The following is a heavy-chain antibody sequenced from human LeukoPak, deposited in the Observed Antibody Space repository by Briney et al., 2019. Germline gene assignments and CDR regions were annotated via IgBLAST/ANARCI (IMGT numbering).Heavy chain of an antibody. D-gene: IGHD5-12*01. CDR3: AKGGYDH. Sequence: PGGSLRLSCEASGFTFSTYGINWVRHAPGKGLEWVSAISGSGGSTYYADSVKGRFTISRANSKNTLYLQMNSLRAEDTAVYYCAKGGYDHWGQGTLVTVSS. V-gene: IGHV3-23*01. CDR2: ISGSGGST. J-gene: IGHJ5*02. CDR1: GFTFSTYG.